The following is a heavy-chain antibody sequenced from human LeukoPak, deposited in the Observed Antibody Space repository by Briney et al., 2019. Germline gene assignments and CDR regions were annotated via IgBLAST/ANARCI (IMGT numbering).Heavy chain of an antibody. V-gene: IGHV4-61*02. CDR1: GGSISSGNYY. CDR3: ARDLLRGNWFDP. Sequence: SETLSLTCTVSGGSISSGNYYWSWIRQPAGKGLEWIGRIYTSGSTNYSPSLKSRVTISLDTSKNHFSLRLSSVTAADSALYYCARDLLRGNWFDPWGQGTLVTVSS. J-gene: IGHJ5*02. CDR2: IYTSGST. D-gene: IGHD2-15*01.